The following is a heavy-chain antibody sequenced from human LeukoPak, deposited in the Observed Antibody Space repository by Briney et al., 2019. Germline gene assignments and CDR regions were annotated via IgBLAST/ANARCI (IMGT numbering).Heavy chain of an antibody. Sequence: SETLSLTCTVSGGSINSYYWSWLRQPPGKGLEGIGYIYYSGSTDYNPSLKSRVSISVDTSKNQFSLKLSSVTAADTAVYYCARIRALSYYDSSGDLFYFEYWGQGTLVTVSS. CDR1: GGSINSYY. CDR2: IYYSGST. J-gene: IGHJ4*02. V-gene: IGHV4-59*01. D-gene: IGHD3-22*01. CDR3: ARIRALSYYDSSGDLFYFEY.